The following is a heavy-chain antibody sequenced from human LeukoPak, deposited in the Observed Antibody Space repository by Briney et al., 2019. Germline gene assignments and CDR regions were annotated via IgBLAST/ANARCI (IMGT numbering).Heavy chain of an antibody. CDR3: ASARSTSLDY. CDR1: GFTFSSFG. V-gene: IGHV3-30*03. CDR2: ISYDGSNP. Sequence: GGSLRLSCAASGFTFSSFGMHWVRQAPGKGLEWVAVISYDGSNPYYADSVKGRFTISRDNSKNTLYLQMNSLRAEDTAVYYCASARSTSLDYWGQGTLVTVSS. J-gene: IGHJ4*01. D-gene: IGHD6-6*01.